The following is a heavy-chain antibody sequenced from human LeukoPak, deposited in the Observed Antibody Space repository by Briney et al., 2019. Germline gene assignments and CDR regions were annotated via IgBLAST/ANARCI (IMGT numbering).Heavy chain of an antibody. J-gene: IGHJ6*04. V-gene: IGHV3-21*01. CDR3: AREGTTGSMDV. D-gene: IGHD4-11*01. Sequence: GGSLRLSCAASGFTFSSYSMNWARQAPGKGLEWVSSISSSSSYIYYADSVKGRFTISRDNAKNSLYLQMNSLRAEDTAVYYCAREGTTGSMDVWGKGTTVTISS. CDR1: GFTFSSYS. CDR2: ISSSSSYI.